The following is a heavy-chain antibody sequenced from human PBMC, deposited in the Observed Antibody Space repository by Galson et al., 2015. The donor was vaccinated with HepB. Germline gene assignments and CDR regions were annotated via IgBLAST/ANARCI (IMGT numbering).Heavy chain of an antibody. V-gene: IGHV3-48*04. Sequence: SLRLSCAVSGFTFSTYSMNWVRQAPGKGLEWVSYITSSRKTIYYADSVKGRFTISRDNAKNSLYLQMNSLRAEDTAVYYCARDFASGYCGGAGCPGGMDVWGQGTTVTVSS. CDR1: GFTFSTYS. J-gene: IGHJ6*02. D-gene: IGHD2-15*01. CDR2: ITSSRKTI. CDR3: ARDFASGYCGGAGCPGGMDV.